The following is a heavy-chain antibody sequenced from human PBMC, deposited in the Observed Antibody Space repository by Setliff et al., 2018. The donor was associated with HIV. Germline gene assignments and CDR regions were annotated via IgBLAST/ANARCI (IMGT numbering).Heavy chain of an antibody. J-gene: IGHJ3*01. CDR3: ARPRVFDSFDV. V-gene: IGHV1-2*06. CDR2: ISPNNGAA. D-gene: IGHD6-6*01. Sequence: ASVKVSCKASGYTFSSYGISWVRQAPGQGLEWIGRISPNNGAAEYAPKFQGRVSMTLDTSISTAYLEIPRLTSGDAAVYFCARPRVFDSFDVWGQGTKVTVSS. CDR1: GYTFSSYG.